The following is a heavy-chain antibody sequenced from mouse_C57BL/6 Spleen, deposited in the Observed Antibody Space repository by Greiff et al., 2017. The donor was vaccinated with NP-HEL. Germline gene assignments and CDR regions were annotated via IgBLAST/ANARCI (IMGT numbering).Heavy chain of an antibody. Sequence: VQLQQPGAELVRPGSSVKLSCKASGYTFTSYWMHWVKQRPIQGLEWIGNIDPSDSETHYNQKFKDKATLTVDKSSSTAYMQLSSLTSEDSAVYYCARETRYYDYAMDYWGQGTSVTVSS. D-gene: IGHD2-4*01. V-gene: IGHV1-52*01. CDR1: GYTFTSYW. CDR3: ARETRYYDYAMDY. CDR2: IDPSDSET. J-gene: IGHJ4*01.